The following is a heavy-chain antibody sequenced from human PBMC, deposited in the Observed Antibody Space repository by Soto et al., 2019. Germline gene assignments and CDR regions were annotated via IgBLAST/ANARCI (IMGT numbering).Heavy chain of an antibody. J-gene: IGHJ5*02. CDR2: INAANGDT. V-gene: IGHV1-3*01. CDR3: VRRHVSATGIDWFDP. CDR1: GYTFTSYG. Sequence: ASVKVSCKVSGYTFTSYGIHWVRQAPGQRLEWMGWINAANGDTKYSPKFQGRVTITRDTSASTAYMERSSLRSEDTAVYYCVRRHVSATGIDWFDPWGQGTLVTVSS. D-gene: IGHD6-13*01.